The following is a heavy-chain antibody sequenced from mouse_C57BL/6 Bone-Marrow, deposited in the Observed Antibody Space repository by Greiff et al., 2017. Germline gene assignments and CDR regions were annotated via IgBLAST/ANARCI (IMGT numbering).Heavy chain of an antibody. CDR2: IDPENGDT. J-gene: IGHJ1*03. D-gene: IGHD1-1*01. CDR3: TSLSRYFDV. Sequence: VQLQQSGAELVRPGASVKLSCTASGFNIKDDYMHWVKQRPEQGLEWIGWIDPENGDTEYASKFQGKATVTADTSSNTAYLQLSSLTSEDTAVYYCTSLSRYFDVWGTGTTVTVSS. CDR1: GFNIKDDY. V-gene: IGHV14-4*01.